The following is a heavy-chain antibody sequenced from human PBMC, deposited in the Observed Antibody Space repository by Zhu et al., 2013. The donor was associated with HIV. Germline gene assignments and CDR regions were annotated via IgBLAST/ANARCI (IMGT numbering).Heavy chain of an antibody. D-gene: IGHD3-9*01. CDR2: IDYSGRA. V-gene: IGHV4-31*03. CDR3: VSQVESVDYLIDS. J-gene: IGHJ4*02. Sequence: QVQLLESGPGLVKPGETLSLTCTVSRGSVSSSGYYWGWIRQQPGKGLEWIGKIDYSGRADYKPSLRSRVTLSVHRSENQFSLKLTSVTAADTAVYYCVSQVESVDYLIDSWGQGTLVSVSS. CDR1: RGSVSSSGYY.